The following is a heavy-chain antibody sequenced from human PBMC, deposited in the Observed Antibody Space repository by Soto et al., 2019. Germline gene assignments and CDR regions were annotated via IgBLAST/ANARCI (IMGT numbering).Heavy chain of an antibody. CDR3: ATALPLGIAVAGALGPFDY. Sequence: GGSLRLSCAASGFTFSSYAMSWVRQAPGKGLEWVSAISGSGGSTYYADSGKGRFTISRDKSKNTLYLQMNSLRAEDTAVYYCATALPLGIAVAGALGPFDYWGQGTLVTVSS. D-gene: IGHD6-19*01. CDR1: GFTFSSYA. CDR2: ISGSGGST. V-gene: IGHV3-23*01. J-gene: IGHJ4*02.